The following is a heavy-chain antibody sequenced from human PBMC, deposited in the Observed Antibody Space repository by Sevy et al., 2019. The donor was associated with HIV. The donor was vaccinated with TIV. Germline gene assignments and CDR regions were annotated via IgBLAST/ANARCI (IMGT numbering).Heavy chain of an antibody. D-gene: IGHD3-10*01. J-gene: IGHJ4*02. V-gene: IGHV3-11*01. CDR3: ARTPNYGSGSYLRGPFDY. Sequence: GGSLRLSCAASGFTLSDYHMSWIRQAPGKGPEWVSYMSSSGYYADSVKGRFTISRDNAKNSVYLQMNSRRAEDTAVYYCARTPNYGSGSYLRGPFDYWGQGTLVTVSS. CDR2: MSSSG. CDR1: GFTLSDYH.